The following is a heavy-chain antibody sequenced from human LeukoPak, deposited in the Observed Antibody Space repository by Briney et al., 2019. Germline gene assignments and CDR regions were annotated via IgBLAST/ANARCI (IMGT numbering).Heavy chain of an antibody. CDR1: GDTFTSYD. Sequence: GASVKVSYKASGDTFTSYDINWVRQATGQGLEWMGWINPNSGNTGYAQKFQGRVTMTRNTSISTAYMELSSLRSEDTAVYYCARIKSIAARPLGYWGQGTLVTVSS. CDR2: INPNSGNT. V-gene: IGHV1-8*01. J-gene: IGHJ4*02. CDR3: ARIKSIAARPLGY. D-gene: IGHD6-6*01.